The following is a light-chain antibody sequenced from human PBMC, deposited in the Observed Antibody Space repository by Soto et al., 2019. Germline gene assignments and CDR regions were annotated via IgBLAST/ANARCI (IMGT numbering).Light chain of an antibody. Sequence: EILMTQSPATLSVSPGERGTLSCRASQSVNTNLAWYQQKPGQAPRLLIYGASTRATGIPDRFSGSGSGTEFTLTISSLQSEDFAVYYCQQYNNWPPWTFGQGTKVEI. V-gene: IGKV3-15*01. CDR2: GAS. J-gene: IGKJ1*01. CDR1: QSVNTN. CDR3: QQYNNWPPWT.